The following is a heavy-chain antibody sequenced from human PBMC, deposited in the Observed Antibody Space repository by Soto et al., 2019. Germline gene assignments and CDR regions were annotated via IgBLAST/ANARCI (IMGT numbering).Heavy chain of an antibody. J-gene: IGHJ6*02. D-gene: IGHD7-27*01. Sequence: SVKVSCKASGGTFSRNAISWVRQAPGEGLEGMGGIIPFFHASNYAQQFLGRLTITADESTIIASLEMSSLRFDYTAVYYCWGSRATGPPRVGMDVWGQGTTVTVSS. V-gene: IGHV1-69*13. CDR3: WGSRATGPPRVGMDV. CDR2: IIPFFHAS. CDR1: GGTFSRNA.